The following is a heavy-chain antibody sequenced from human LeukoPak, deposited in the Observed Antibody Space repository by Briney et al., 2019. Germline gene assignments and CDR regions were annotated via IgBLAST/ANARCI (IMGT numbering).Heavy chain of an antibody. V-gene: IGHV4-4*07. Sequence: SETLSLTCTVSGGSIDYSFWNWIRQPAGKGLEWIGRIYTSGRTNYNPSLKSRVTISVDTSKNQFSLKLSSVTAADTAVYYCARRGRGWYLEWGQGTLVTVSS. CDR2: IYTSGRT. J-gene: IGHJ4*02. CDR1: GGSIDYSF. CDR3: ARRGRGWYLE. D-gene: IGHD6-19*01.